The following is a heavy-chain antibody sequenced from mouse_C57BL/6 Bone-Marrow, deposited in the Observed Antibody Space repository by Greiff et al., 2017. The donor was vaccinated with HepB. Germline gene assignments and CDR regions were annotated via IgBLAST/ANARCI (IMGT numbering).Heavy chain of an antibody. D-gene: IGHD1-1*01. Sequence: QVQLQQPGAELVKPGASVKLSCKASGYTFTSYWMHWVKQRPGQGLEWIGMIHPNSGSTNYNEKFKSKATLTVDKSSSTAYMQLSSLTSEDSAVYYCARGGLTTVVLSPYAMDYWGQGTSVTVSS. V-gene: IGHV1-64*01. CDR2: IHPNSGST. CDR1: GYTFTSYW. CDR3: ARGGLTTVVLSPYAMDY. J-gene: IGHJ4*01.